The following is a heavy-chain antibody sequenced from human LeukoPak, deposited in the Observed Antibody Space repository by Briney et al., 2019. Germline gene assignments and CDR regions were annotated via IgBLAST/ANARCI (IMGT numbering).Heavy chain of an antibody. J-gene: IGHJ4*02. CDR3: ARAGGYCGRISCPYYFDY. Sequence: GASVKVSCKASGYTFTSYDINWVRQAPGPGLEWMGWMNPNSGNTGYAQKFQGRVTMTRNTSISTAYMELGSLRSEDTAVYYCARAGGYCGRISCPYYFDYWGQGSLVAVSS. V-gene: IGHV1-8*01. D-gene: IGHD2-15*01. CDR2: MNPNSGNT. CDR1: GYTFTSYD.